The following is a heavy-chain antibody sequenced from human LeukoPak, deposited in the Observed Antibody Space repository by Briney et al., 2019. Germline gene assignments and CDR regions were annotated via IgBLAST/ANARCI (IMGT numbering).Heavy chain of an antibody. CDR1: GGSISSGDYY. CDR2: IYYSGST. CDR3: ARTGSRAFDI. Sequence: SETLSLTCTVSGGSISSGDYYWSWIRQPPGKGLEWIGYIYYSGSTYYNPSLKSRVTISVDRSKNQFSLKLSSVTAADTAVYYCARTGSRAFDIWGQGTMVTVSS. D-gene: IGHD2-15*01. J-gene: IGHJ3*02. V-gene: IGHV4-30-4*01.